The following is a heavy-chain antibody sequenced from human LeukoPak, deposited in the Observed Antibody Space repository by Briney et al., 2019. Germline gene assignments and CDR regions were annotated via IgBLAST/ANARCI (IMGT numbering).Heavy chain of an antibody. V-gene: IGHV4-59*01. D-gene: IGHD2/OR15-2a*01. CDR2: ISYSGST. CDR3: ASELKVGNTGYYFDY. CDR1: GGSINSYF. Sequence: PSETLSLTCTVSGGSINSYFWSWIRQPPGKGLEWIGYISYSGSTNYNPSLKSRVTISLDTSKNQFSLKLNSVTAADTAVYYCASELKVGNTGYYFDYWGQGALATVSS. J-gene: IGHJ4*02.